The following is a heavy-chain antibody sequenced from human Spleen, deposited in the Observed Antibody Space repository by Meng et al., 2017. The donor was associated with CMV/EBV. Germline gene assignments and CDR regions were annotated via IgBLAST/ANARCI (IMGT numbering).Heavy chain of an antibody. Sequence: GESLKISCAASGFTFSSYSMNWVRQAPGKGLEWVSSISSSSSYIYYADSVKGRFTISRDNAKNSLYLQMNSLRAEDTAVYYCARDTSTAGGNSRGDFDYWGQGTLVTVSS. CDR1: GFTFSSYS. J-gene: IGHJ4*02. D-gene: IGHD4-23*01. CDR3: ARDTSTAGGNSRGDFDY. CDR2: ISSSSSYI. V-gene: IGHV3-21*01.